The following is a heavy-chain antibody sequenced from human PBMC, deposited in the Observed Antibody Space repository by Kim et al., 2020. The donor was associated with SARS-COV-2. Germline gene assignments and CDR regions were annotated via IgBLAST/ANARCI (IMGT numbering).Heavy chain of an antibody. V-gene: IGHV3-30*18. CDR2: ISYDGSNK. Sequence: GGSLRLSCAASGFTFSSYGMHWVRQAPGKGLEWVAVISYDGSNKYYADSVKGRFTISRDNSKTTLYLQMNSLRAEDTAVYYCAKGSWDYWGQGTLVTVSS. D-gene: IGHD2-15*01. J-gene: IGHJ4*02. CDR1: GFTFSSYG. CDR3: AKGSWDY.